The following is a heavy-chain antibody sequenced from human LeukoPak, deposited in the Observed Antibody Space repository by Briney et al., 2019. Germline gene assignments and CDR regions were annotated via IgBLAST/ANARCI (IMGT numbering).Heavy chain of an antibody. CDR3: ARDGGRRAFDI. J-gene: IGHJ3*02. CDR1: GFIVSSKY. D-gene: IGHD2-15*01. V-gene: IGHV3-21*01. Sequence: PGGSLRLSCAASGFIVSSKYMSWVRQAPGKGLEWVSSISSSSSYIYYADSVKGRFTISRDNAKNSLYLQMNSLRAEDTAVYYCARDGGRRAFDIWGQGTMVTVSS. CDR2: ISSSSSYI.